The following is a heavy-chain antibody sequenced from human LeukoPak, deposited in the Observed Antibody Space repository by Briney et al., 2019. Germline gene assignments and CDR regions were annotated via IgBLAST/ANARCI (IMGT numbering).Heavy chain of an antibody. D-gene: IGHD6-19*01. V-gene: IGHV5-10-1*01. J-gene: IGHJ4*02. CDR2: IDPSDSYT. CDR1: GYSFTSYW. CDR3: ASSGSGWYDY. Sequence: GESLKISCKGSGYSFTSYWISWVRQMPGKGLEWMGRIDPSDSYTNYSPSFQAHVTISADKSISTAYLQWSSLKASDTAMYYCASSGSGWYDYWGQGTLVTVSS.